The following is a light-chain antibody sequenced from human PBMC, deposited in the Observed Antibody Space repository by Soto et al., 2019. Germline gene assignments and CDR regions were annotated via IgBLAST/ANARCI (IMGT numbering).Light chain of an antibody. CDR1: QTFRSNY. Sequence: ENVLTQSPGTLSLSPGERATLSCRASQTFRSNYLAWYQQKPGQTPRLLIYEASSRFTGMPDRVTGSGSGTDFTLTINRLEPEDFVIYFCQQYGSLPRTFGQGSKVEVK. CDR2: EAS. J-gene: IGKJ1*01. CDR3: QQYGSLPRT. V-gene: IGKV3-20*01.